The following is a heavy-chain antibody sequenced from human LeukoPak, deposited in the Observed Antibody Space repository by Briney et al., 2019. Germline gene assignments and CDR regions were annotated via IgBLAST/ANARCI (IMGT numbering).Heavy chain of an antibody. V-gene: IGHV3-20*01. J-gene: IGHJ6*02. Sequence: PGGSLRLSCAASGFTFDDYGMSWVRQAPGKGLEWVSGINWNGGSTGYADSVKGRFTISRDNAKNSLYLQMNSLRAEDTALYHCARDSESQYYYYGMDVWGQGTTVTVSS. CDR2: INWNGGST. CDR3: ARDSESQYYYYGMDV. CDR1: GFTFDDYG. D-gene: IGHD1-26*01.